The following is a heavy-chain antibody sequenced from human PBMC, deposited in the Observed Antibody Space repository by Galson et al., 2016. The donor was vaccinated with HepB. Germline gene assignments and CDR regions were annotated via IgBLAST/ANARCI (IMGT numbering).Heavy chain of an antibody. CDR2: ISTTSSAI. CDR3: AKAGGKNYTPFDP. D-gene: IGHD2-2*02. CDR1: GFTFSGYK. J-gene: IGHJ5*02. V-gene: IGHV3-48*01. Sequence: SLRLSCAASGFTFSGYKMNWVRQAPGKALEWVSYISTTSSAIYYADSVKGRFSISRDNAESSLYLQMNSLRAEDTAVYYCAKAGGKNYTPFDPWGQGTLVTVSS.